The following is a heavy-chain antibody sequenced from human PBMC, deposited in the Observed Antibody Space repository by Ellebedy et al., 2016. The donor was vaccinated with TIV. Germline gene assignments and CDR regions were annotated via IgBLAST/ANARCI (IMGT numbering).Heavy chain of an antibody. D-gene: IGHD5-18*01. J-gene: IGHJ6*02. V-gene: IGHV1-3*01. CDR3: ANTARAVDYYYGMDV. CDR2: IHADNGNT. CDR1: GYTFTSYA. Sequence: ASVKVSCKASGYTFTSYAMHWVRQPPGQRLEWMGWIHADNGNTKYSQNLQGRVTITADKSPNTAYMELSSLRSEHTAVYYCANTARAVDYYYGMDVWGQGTTVTVSS.